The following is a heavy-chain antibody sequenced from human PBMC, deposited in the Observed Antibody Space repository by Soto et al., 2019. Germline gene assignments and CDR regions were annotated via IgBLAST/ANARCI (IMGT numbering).Heavy chain of an antibody. J-gene: IGHJ4*02. CDR2: ISGSGGST. CDR3: AKLHGRTLVVTDFDY. CDR1: GFTFSSYA. V-gene: IGHV3-23*01. Sequence: PGGSLRLSCAASGFTFSSYAMSWVRQAPGKGLEWVSAISGSGGSTYYADSVKGRFTISRDNSKNTLYLQMNSLRAEDTAVYYCAKLHGRTLVVTDFDYWGQGTLVTVSS. D-gene: IGHD2-21*02.